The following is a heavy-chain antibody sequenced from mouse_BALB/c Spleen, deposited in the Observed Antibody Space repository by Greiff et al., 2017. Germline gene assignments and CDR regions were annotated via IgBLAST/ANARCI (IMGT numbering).Heavy chain of an antibody. CDR2: IDPYNGGT. D-gene: IGHD2-3*01. CDR1: GYAFTSYN. J-gene: IGHJ2*01. CDR3: ARWGLLRGVGFDY. Sequence: EVKVVESGPELVKPGASVKVSCKASGYAFTSYNMYWVKQSHGKSLEWIGYIDPYNGGTSYNQKFKGKATLTVDKSSSTAYMHLNSLTSEDSAVYYCARWGLLRGVGFDYWGQGTTLTVSS. V-gene: IGHV1S135*01.